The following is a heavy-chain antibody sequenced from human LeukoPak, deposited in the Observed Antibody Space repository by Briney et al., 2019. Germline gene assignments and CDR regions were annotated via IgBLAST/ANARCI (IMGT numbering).Heavy chain of an antibody. V-gene: IGHV4-34*01. Sequence: SETLSLTCAVYGGSFSVYYWSWIRQPPGKGLEWIGEINHSGSTNYNPSLKSRLTISVDTSKSQFSLKLSSVTAADTAVYFCARADYGGSLFDYWGQGTLVTVSS. D-gene: IGHD4-23*01. J-gene: IGHJ4*02. CDR1: GGSFSVYY. CDR2: INHSGST. CDR3: ARADYGGSLFDY.